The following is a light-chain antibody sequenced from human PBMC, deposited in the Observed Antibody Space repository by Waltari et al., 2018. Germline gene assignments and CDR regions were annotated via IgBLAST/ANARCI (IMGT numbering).Light chain of an antibody. CDR2: AAS. V-gene: IGKV1-39*01. CDR1: QDIVRY. CDR3: QQNYRTPT. Sequence: DVQVTQSPSSLSASVGDSVTITCRTSQDIVRYLIWYQQKPVNAPKLLIYAASYLQSGVPSRFSGSGSGTDFSLTISSLQPEDFAVYYCQQNYRTPTFGGGTKVEVK. J-gene: IGKJ4*01.